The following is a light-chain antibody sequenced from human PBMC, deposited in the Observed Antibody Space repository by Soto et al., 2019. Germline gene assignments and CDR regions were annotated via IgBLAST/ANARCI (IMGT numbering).Light chain of an antibody. J-gene: IGKJ5*01. CDR2: GAS. Sequence: EIVLTQFPGTLSLSPGERATLSCRASQSVSSSYLAWYQQKPGQAPRLLIYGASSRATGIPDRFSGSGSGTDFTLTINRLEPEDFAVYYCQQYGSSITFGQGTRLEIK. V-gene: IGKV3-20*01. CDR3: QQYGSSIT. CDR1: QSVSSSY.